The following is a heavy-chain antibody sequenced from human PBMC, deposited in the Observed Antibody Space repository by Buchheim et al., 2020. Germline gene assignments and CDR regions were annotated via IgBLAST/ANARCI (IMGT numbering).Heavy chain of an antibody. CDR3: AKDRTIFGVVIIYYFDY. D-gene: IGHD3-3*01. J-gene: IGHJ4*02. V-gene: IGHV3-23*01. CDR2: ISGSGGRT. CDR1: GFTFSSYA. Sequence: EVQLLESGGGLVQPGGSLRLSCAASGFTFSSYAMSWVRQAPGKGLEWVSAISGSGGRTYFADSVKGRFTISRDNSQKALYLQMNSLRAEDTAVYYCAKDRTIFGVVIIYYFDYWGQGTL.